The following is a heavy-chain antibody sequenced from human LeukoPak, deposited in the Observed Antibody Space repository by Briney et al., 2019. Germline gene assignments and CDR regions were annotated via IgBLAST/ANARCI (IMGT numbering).Heavy chain of an antibody. CDR2: IYSDGGT. D-gene: IGHD3-3*01. J-gene: IGHJ4*02. Sequence: PGGSLRLSCAASGFIVGSSYMSWVRQAPGQGLEWVSVIYSDGGTSFAGNTYYADSVKGRFTISRDNSKNTLYLQMNSLRTEDTAVYYCANEEPRGSMSNTGPYYDFWSGPFDYWGQGTLVTVSS. V-gene: IGHV3-23*03. CDR1: GFIVGSSY. CDR3: ANEEPRGSMSNTGPYYDFWSGPFDY.